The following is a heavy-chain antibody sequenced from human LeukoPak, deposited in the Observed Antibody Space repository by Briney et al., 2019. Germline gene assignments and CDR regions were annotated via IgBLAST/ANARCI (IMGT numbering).Heavy chain of an antibody. CDR2: IRYDGSNK. V-gene: IGHV3-30*02. CDR1: GFTFSSYG. J-gene: IGHJ6*03. CDR3: IRTGYYYYYYMDV. D-gene: IGHD1-14*01. Sequence: GGSLRLSCAASGFTFSSYGMHWVRQAPGKGLGWVAFIRYDGSNKYYADSVKGRFTISRDNSKNTLYLQMNSLRAEDTAVYYCIRTGYYYYYYMDVWGKGTTVTISS.